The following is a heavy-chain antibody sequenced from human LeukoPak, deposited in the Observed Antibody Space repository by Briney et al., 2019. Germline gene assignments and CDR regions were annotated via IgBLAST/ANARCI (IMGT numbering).Heavy chain of an antibody. CDR2: IYYSGST. J-gene: IGHJ6*02. V-gene: IGHV4-59*08. Sequence: SETLSLTCTVSGGSISSYYWSWIRQPPGKGLEWIGYIYYSGSTNYNPSLKSRVTISVDMSKHQFSLKLSSVTAADTAVYYCARHATLCDIVVVPAAIDVWGQGTTVTVSS. CDR3: ARHATLCDIVVVPAAIDV. CDR1: GGSISSYY. D-gene: IGHD2-2*01.